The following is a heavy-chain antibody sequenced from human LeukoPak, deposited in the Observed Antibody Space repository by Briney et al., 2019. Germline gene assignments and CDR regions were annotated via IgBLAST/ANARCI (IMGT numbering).Heavy chain of an antibody. D-gene: IGHD3-22*01. V-gene: IGHV3-21*01. CDR1: GFTFSSYS. CDR3: ARVTYYYDSSGYPHLDY. J-gene: IGHJ4*02. CDR2: ISSSSSYI. Sequence: GGSLRLSCAASGFTFSSYSMNWVRQAPGKGLEWVSSISSSSSYIYYADSVKGRFTISRDNAKNSLYLQMSSLRAEDTAVYYCARVTYYYDSSGYPHLDYWGQGTLVTVSS.